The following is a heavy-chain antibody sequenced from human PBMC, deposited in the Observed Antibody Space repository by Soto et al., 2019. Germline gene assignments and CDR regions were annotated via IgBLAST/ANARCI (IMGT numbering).Heavy chain of an antibody. D-gene: IGHD5-18*01. CDR2: IYPRGSET. Sequence: PGESLKISCEGSGYVFSEYWIAWVRQMPGKSLEWMGLIYPRGSETRYSPSFQGHVTMSVDVSTATAHLQWSRLSVSDTATYYCVRLRTYNYGYGQVYWGRGTQVTVSS. V-gene: IGHV5-51*01. CDR1: GYVFSEYW. J-gene: IGHJ4*02. CDR3: VRLRTYNYGYGQVY.